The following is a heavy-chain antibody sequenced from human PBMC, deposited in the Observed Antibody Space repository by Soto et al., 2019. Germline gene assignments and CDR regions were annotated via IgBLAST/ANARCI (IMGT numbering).Heavy chain of an antibody. CDR3: ARHENGDYPNWFDP. CDR1: GGSISSYY. J-gene: IGHJ5*02. V-gene: IGHV4-59*08. Sequence: PSETLSLTCTVSGGSISSYYWSWIRQPPGKGLEWIGYIYYSGSTNYNPSLKSRVTISVDTSKNQFSLKLSSVTAADTAVYYCARHENGDYPNWFDPWGQGTLVTVSS. D-gene: IGHD4-17*01. CDR2: IYYSGST.